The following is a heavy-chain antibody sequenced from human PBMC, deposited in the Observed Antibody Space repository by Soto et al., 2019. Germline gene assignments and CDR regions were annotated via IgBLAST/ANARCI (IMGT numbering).Heavy chain of an antibody. Sequence: QVQLVQSGAEVKKPGASVKISCKASEYTFTRYTMNWVRQAPGQRLEWMGWINPDNGNTKSSQKFQDRVIITRDTSASTAYMELSSLRSEDTAVYYCARGIATGQLDPWGQGTLVTVSS. CDR3: ARGIATGQLDP. CDR2: INPDNGNT. V-gene: IGHV1-3*01. CDR1: EYTFTRYT. J-gene: IGHJ5*02. D-gene: IGHD2-15*01.